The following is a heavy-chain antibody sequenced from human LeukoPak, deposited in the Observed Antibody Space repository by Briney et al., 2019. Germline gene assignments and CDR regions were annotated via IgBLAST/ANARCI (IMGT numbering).Heavy chain of an antibody. CDR2: ISYSGST. Sequence: SETLSLTCTVSAGSISSYYWSWIRQPPGKGLEWIGCISYSGSTKYNPSLKSRVTISVDTSKNQFSLKLSSVTAADTAVYYCARHGLVGAINYFDYWGQGTLVTVSS. V-gene: IGHV4-59*08. D-gene: IGHD1-26*01. J-gene: IGHJ4*02. CDR1: AGSISSYY. CDR3: ARHGLVGAINYFDY.